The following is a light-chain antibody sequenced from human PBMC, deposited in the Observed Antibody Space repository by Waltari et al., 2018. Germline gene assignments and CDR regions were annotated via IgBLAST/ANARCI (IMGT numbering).Light chain of an antibody. V-gene: IGKV3-20*01. CDR3: QHYVRLPAT. Sequence: SCRAMQSVSKALAWYQQKPGQAPRLLISGASNRATGIPDRFSGSGSGTDFSLTISSLEPEDFAVYYCQHYVRLPATFGQGTKVEIK. CDR2: GAS. J-gene: IGKJ1*01. CDR1: QSVSKA.